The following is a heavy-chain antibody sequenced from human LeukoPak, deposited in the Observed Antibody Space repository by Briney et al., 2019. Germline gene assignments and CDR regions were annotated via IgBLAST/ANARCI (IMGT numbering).Heavy chain of an antibody. CDR1: GYTFTGYY. Sequence: VASVKVSCKASGYTFTGYYMHWVRQAPGQGLEWMGWINPNSGGTNYAQKFQGRVTMTRDTSISTAYMELSRLRSDDTAVYYCARVGYYDSRGYWNWAQGTLVTVSS. CDR2: INPNSGGT. V-gene: IGHV1-2*02. J-gene: IGHJ4*02. CDR3: ARVGYYDSRGYWN. D-gene: IGHD3-22*01.